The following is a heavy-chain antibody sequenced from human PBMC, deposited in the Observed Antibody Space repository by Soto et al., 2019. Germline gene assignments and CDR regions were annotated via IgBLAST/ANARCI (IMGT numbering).Heavy chain of an antibody. V-gene: IGHV5-10-1*01. D-gene: IGHD4-4*01. CDR3: ARHSESTEEWFDH. Sequence: RXESLKISCKGSGYSFTSYWISWVRQMPGKGLEWMGRIDPSDSYTNYSPSFQGHVTISADKSISTAYLQWSSLKASDTAMYYCARHSESTEEWFDHWGQGTLVTVSS. CDR2: IDPSDSYT. J-gene: IGHJ5*02. CDR1: GYSFTSYW.